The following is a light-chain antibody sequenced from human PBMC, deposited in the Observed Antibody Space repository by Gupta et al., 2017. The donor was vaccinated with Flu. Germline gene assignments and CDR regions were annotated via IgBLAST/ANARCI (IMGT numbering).Light chain of an antibody. CDR2: DNS. CDR1: SSKIGAGYN. Sequence: RVIMPWTGSSSKIGAGYNVYCYQHLPETAHNLVIYDNSKRSAGVPDRFSGSKSGTSASLTIAGRKEEEEDFYYCQSYDSGRTVVFGGGTKLNVL. J-gene: IGLJ2*01. V-gene: IGLV1-40*01. CDR3: QSYDSGRTVV.